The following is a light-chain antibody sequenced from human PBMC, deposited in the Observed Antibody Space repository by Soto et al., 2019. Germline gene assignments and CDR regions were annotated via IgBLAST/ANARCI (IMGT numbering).Light chain of an antibody. CDR3: QQSSRSPWT. J-gene: IGKJ1*01. Sequence: DIQMTQSPSSLSASVGDRVSISCRASQSITRYLNWYQLKPGKAPKLLIYGASTLPSGVPSRFSGSGYGTDFTLIISSLQPEDFATYYCQQSSRSPWTFGQGTKVEIK. V-gene: IGKV1-39*01. CDR1: QSITRY. CDR2: GAS.